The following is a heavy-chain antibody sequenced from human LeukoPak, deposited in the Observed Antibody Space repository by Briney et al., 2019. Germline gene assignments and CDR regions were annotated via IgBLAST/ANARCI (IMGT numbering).Heavy chain of an antibody. J-gene: IGHJ4*02. D-gene: IGHD3-9*01. CDR3: TTEYYDILTGYFPIDY. V-gene: IGHV3-15*01. Sequence: GGSLRLSCAASGFTFSNAWMSWVRLAPGKGLEWVGRIKSKTDGGTTDYAAPVKGRFTISRDDSKNTLYLQMNSLKTEDTAVYYCTTEYYDILTGYFPIDYWGQGTLVTVSS. CDR2: IKSKTDGGTT. CDR1: GFTFSNAW.